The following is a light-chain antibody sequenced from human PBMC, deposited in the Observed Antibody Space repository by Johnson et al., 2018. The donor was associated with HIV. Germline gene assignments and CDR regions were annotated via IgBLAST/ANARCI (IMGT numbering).Light chain of an antibody. CDR3: GTWDSSLGASYV. Sequence: QSVLTQPPSVSAAPGQKVTISCSGSSSNIGNNYVSWYQQLPGTAPKLLIYDNNKRPSGIPDRFSGSKSGTSATLGLTGLQTGDEADYYCGTWDSSLGASYVVGTGTKVTVL. CDR2: DNN. J-gene: IGLJ1*01. CDR1: SSNIGNNY. V-gene: IGLV1-51*01.